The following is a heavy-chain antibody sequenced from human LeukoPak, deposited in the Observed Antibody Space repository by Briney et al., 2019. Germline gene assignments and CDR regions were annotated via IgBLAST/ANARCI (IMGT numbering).Heavy chain of an antibody. V-gene: IGHV1-69*01. Sequence: SVKVSCKASGGTFSNYAISWVRQAPGQGLEWMGGIIPIFGTANYAQKFQGRVTITADESTSTAYMELSSLRSEDTAVYYCATALNPYSSSWYLWLDYWGQGTLVTVSS. CDR2: IIPIFGTA. CDR1: GGTFSNYA. J-gene: IGHJ4*02. D-gene: IGHD6-13*01. CDR3: ATALNPYSSSWYLWLDY.